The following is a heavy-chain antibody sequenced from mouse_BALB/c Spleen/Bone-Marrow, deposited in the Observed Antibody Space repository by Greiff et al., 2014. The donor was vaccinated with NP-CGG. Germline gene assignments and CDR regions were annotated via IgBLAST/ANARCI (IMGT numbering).Heavy chain of an antibody. Sequence: LVKTGASVKISCKASGYSFTGYYMHWVKQSHGKSLEWIGYISCYNGATRHNQKFKGKATFTVDTSSSTAHMQFNSLTSEDSAVYFCARGGTMISTDAMDYWGPGTSVTVSS. CDR2: ISCYNGAT. D-gene: IGHD2-4*01. V-gene: IGHV1S34*01. CDR3: ARGGTMISTDAMDY. J-gene: IGHJ4*01. CDR1: GYSFTGYY.